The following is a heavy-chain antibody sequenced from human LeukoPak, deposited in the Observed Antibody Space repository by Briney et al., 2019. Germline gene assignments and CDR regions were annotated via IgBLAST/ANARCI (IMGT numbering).Heavy chain of an antibody. V-gene: IGHV1-2*02. D-gene: IGHD4-23*01. CDR3: ARAFPPRWSSRGFDP. Sequence: ASVKVSFKASGYTFTGYYMHWVRQAPGQGLEWMGWINPNSGGTNYAQKFQGRVTMTRDTSISTAYMELSRLRSDDTAVYYCARAFPPRWSSRGFDPWGQGTLVTVSS. CDR2: INPNSGGT. J-gene: IGHJ5*02. CDR1: GYTFTGYY.